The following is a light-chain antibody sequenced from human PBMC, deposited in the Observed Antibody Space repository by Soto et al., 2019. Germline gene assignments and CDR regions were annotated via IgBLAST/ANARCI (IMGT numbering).Light chain of an antibody. V-gene: IGKV3-15*01. J-gene: IGKJ2*01. CDR1: QSVSSS. CDR3: QRFNDWPFT. Sequence: EVVMTQSPATLSVSPGESAILSCRASQSVSSSLAWYQHKPGQAPRLLIYGASTRAAGIPARFSGSGYGTEFTLTISSLQSEDFAVYYCQRFNDWPFTFGQGTRLEMK. CDR2: GAS.